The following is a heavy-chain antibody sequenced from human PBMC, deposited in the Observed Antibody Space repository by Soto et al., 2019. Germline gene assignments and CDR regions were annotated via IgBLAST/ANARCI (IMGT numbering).Heavy chain of an antibody. J-gene: IGHJ6*02. CDR1: GGAFSSYA. Sequence: SVKVSCKASGGAFSSYAISWVRQAPGQGLEWMGGIIPIFGTANYAQKFQGRVTITADESTSTAYMELSSLRSEDTAVYYCARTYYYGSGSSEDYYYYGMDVWGQGTTVTVSS. V-gene: IGHV1-69*13. CDR2: IIPIFGTA. D-gene: IGHD3-10*01. CDR3: ARTYYYGSGSSEDYYYYGMDV.